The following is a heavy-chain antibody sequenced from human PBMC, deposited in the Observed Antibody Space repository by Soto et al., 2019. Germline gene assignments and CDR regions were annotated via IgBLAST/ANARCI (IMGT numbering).Heavy chain of an antibody. D-gene: IGHD1-20*01. Sequence: EVQLLESGGGLVQPGGSLRLSCAASGFTFSAYSMSWVRHAPGRGLEWVSGISGLGGSKYYADSVKGRFTISRDNSRNILYLQLNSLRAEDTAEYYCARSTGYTWQLYDFDYWGQGTLLTVSS. CDR1: GFTFSAYS. CDR3: ARSTGYTWQLYDFDY. J-gene: IGHJ4*02. V-gene: IGHV3-23*01. CDR2: ISGLGGSK.